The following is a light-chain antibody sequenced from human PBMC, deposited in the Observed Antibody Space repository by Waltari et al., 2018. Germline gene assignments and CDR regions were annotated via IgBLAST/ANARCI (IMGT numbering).Light chain of an antibody. CDR2: WAS. CDR3: QQYYSTPQT. CDR1: QSVLYSSNNKNY. Sequence: DIVMTQSPDSLAVSLGERATINCKSSQSVLYSSNNKNYLAWYQQKPGQPPKLRIYWASTRESGVPDRFSGSGSGTEFTLTISSLQAEDVAVYYCQQYYSTPQTFGGGTKVEIK. J-gene: IGKJ4*01. V-gene: IGKV4-1*01.